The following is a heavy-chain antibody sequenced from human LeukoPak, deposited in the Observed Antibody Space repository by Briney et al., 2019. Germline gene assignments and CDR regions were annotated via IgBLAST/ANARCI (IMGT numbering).Heavy chain of an antibody. CDR3: ARQDYFYAFDI. CDR1: GGSISSSSYY. D-gene: IGHD2/OR15-2a*01. J-gene: IGHJ3*02. V-gene: IGHV4-39*01. CDR2: IYYSGST. Sequence: SETLSLTCTVSGGSISSSSYYWGWIRQPPGKGLEWIGSIYYSGSTYYNPSLKSRVTISVDTSKNQFSLKLSSVTAADTAVYYCARQDYFYAFDIWGQGTMVTVSS.